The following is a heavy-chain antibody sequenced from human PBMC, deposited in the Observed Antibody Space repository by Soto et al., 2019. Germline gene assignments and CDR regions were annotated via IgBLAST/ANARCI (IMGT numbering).Heavy chain of an antibody. J-gene: IGHJ4*02. CDR2: IYYSGST. CDR3: ARVPSGSGSYRPYSYYFDY. CDR1: GGSISSSSYY. D-gene: IGHD3-10*01. Sequence: PSETLSLTCTVSGGSISSSSYYWGWIRQPPGKGLEWIGSIYYSGSTYYNPSLKSRVTISVDTSKNQFSLKLSSVTAADTAVYYCARVPSGSGSYRPYSYYFDYWGQGTPVTVSS. V-gene: IGHV4-39*01.